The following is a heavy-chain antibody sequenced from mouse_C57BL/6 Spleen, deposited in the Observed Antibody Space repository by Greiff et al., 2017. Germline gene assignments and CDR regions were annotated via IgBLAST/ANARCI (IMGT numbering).Heavy chain of an antibody. CDR1: GFNIKNTY. D-gene: IGHD1-1*01. J-gene: IGHJ4*01. V-gene: IGHV14-3*01. CDR2: IDPANGNT. CDR3: ARSPYYGRSWDYAMDY. Sequence: EVQLQQSVAELVRPGASVKLSCTASGFNIKNTYMHWVKQRPEQGLEWIGRIDPANGNTKYAPKFQGKATITADTSSNTAYLQLSSLTSEDTAIYYCARSPYYGRSWDYAMDYWGQGTSVTVSS.